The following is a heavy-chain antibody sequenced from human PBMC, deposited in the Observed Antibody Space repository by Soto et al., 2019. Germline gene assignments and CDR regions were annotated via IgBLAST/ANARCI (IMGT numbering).Heavy chain of an antibody. D-gene: IGHD1-1*01. Sequence: QVHLVQSGAEVRKPGASVKVSCKGSGYTFTSCGIAWVRQTPGQGLEWMGWISAHNDNTNYAQKVQGRVTVTRDTSTSTAYMELRNLRSDDTAVYYCARGRYGDYWGQGALLTVSS. CDR2: ISAHNDNT. CDR1: GYTFTSCG. CDR3: ARGRYGDY. J-gene: IGHJ4*02. V-gene: IGHV1-18*01.